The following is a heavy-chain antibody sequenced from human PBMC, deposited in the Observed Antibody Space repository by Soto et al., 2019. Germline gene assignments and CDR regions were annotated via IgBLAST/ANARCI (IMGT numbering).Heavy chain of an antibody. CDR1: GGTFSSYA. Sequence: SVKVSCKASGGTFSSYAISWVRQAPGQGLEWMGGIIPIFGTANYAQKFQGRATITADKSTSTAYMELSSLRSEDTAVYYCAGGYYDSSGFTRYYFDYWGQGTLVTVSS. D-gene: IGHD3-22*01. J-gene: IGHJ4*02. CDR2: IIPIFGTA. V-gene: IGHV1-69*06. CDR3: AGGYYDSSGFTRYYFDY.